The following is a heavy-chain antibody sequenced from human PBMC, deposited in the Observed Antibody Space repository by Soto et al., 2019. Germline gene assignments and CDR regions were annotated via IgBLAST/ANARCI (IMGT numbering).Heavy chain of an antibody. CDR1: GSTFSSYA. V-gene: IGHV1-69*13. CDR3: AREETPGIAVAFDY. J-gene: IGHJ4*02. CDR2: IIPILGTA. Sequence: SVKVSCKASGSTFSSYAISWVRQAPGQGLEWMGGIIPILGTANYAQKFQGRVTITADESTSTAYMELSSLRSEDTAVYYCAREETPGIAVAFDYWGQGTLVTVSS. D-gene: IGHD6-19*01.